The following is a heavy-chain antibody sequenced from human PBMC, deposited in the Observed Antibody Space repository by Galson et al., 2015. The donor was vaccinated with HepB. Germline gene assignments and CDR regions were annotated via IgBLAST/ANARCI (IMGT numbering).Heavy chain of an antibody. J-gene: IGHJ4*02. CDR1: GFTFDDYT. CDR2: ISWDGGST. V-gene: IGHV3-43*01. CDR3: AKDMITFGGPSAPIDY. D-gene: IGHD3-16*01. Sequence: SLRLSCAASGFTFDDYTMHWVRQAPGKGLEWVSLISWDGGSTYYADSVKGRFTISRDNSKNSLYLQMNSLRTEDTALYYCAKDMITFGGPSAPIDYWGQGTLVTVSS.